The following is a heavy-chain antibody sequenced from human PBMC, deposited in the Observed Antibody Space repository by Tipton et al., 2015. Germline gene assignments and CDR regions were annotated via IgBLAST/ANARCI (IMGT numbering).Heavy chain of an antibody. V-gene: IGHV4-59*01. J-gene: IGHJ4*02. CDR1: GDSITDYY. CDR2: IYSSGIT. CDR3: ARDRSDNSYDSTGYFDY. Sequence: TLSLTCAVSGDSITDYYWSWIRQSPGTGLGWIGYIYSSGITNYNPSLKSRVTMSVDTSKNQISLELRSVTAADTAVYYCARDRSDNSYDSTGYFDYWGQGFLVTVSS. D-gene: IGHD3-22*01.